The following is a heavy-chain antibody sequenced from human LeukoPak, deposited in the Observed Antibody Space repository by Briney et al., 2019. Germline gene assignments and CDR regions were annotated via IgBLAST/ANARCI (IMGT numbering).Heavy chain of an antibody. CDR2: INHSGST. CDR1: GGSFSGYY. V-gene: IGHV4-34*01. CDR3: ARPRTSSGHYGGEFDY. J-gene: IGHJ4*02. D-gene: IGHD3-22*01. Sequence: PSETLSLTCAVYGGSFSGYYWSWIRQPPGKGLEWIGEINHSGSTNYNPSLKSRVTISVDTSKNQFSLKLSSVTAADTAVYYCARPRTSSGHYGGEFDYWGQGTLVTVSS.